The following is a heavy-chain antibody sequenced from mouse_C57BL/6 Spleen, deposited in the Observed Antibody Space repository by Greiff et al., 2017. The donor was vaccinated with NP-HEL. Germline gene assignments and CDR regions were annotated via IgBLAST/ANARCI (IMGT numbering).Heavy chain of an antibody. V-gene: IGHV1-80*01. D-gene: IGHD1-1*01. CDR3: ARNYGSSYFAY. Sequence: VQLQQSGAELVKPGASVKISCKASGYAFSSYWMNWVKQRPGKGLEWTGKIYPGDGDTNYNGKFKGKATLTADKSSSTAYMQLSSLTSEDSAVYFCARNYGSSYFAYWGQGTLVTVSA. CDR2: IYPGDGDT. CDR1: GYAFSSYW. J-gene: IGHJ3*01.